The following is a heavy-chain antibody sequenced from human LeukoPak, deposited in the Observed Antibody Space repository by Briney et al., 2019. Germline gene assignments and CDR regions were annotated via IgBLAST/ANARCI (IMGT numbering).Heavy chain of an antibody. CDR2: IRSRGSPI. D-gene: IGHD5-18*01. V-gene: IGHV3-11*04. CDR3: ARVDTAMVNFDY. J-gene: IGHJ4*02. Sequence: YIRSRGSPIYYASSVKGGFTMSRDKAKNSLYLQMNSLRAEDTAVYYCARVDTAMVNFDYWGQGTLVTVSS.